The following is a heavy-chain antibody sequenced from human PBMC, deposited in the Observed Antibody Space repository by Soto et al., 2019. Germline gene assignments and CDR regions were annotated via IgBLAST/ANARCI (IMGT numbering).Heavy chain of an antibody. CDR2: INHSGST. J-gene: IGHJ5*02. V-gene: IGHV4-34*01. D-gene: IGHD3-22*01. CDR3: ARKMPTMIVVVIQNWFDP. CDR1: GGSFSGDC. Sequence: SETLSLTCAVYGGSFSGDCWSWIRQPPGKGLEWIGEINHSGSTNYNPSLKSRVTISVDTSKNQFSLKLSSVTAADTAVYYCARKMPTMIVVVIQNWFDPWGQGTLVT.